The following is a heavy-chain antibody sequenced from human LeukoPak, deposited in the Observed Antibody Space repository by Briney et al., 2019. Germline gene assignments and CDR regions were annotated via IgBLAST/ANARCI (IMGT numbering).Heavy chain of an antibody. CDR3: ARGLRYYGSGRDLQH. D-gene: IGHD3-10*01. CDR2: INHSGST. Sequence: PGGSLRLSCAVSGFSVTNNYMSWVRQPPGKGLEWIGEINHSGSTNYNPSLKSRVTISVDTSKNQFSLKLSSVTAADTAVYYCARGLRYYGSGRDLQHWGQGTLVTVSS. V-gene: IGHV4-34*01. CDR1: GFSVTNNY. J-gene: IGHJ1*01.